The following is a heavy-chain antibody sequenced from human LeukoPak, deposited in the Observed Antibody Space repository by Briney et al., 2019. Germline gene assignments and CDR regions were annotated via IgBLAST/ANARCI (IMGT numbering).Heavy chain of an antibody. V-gene: IGHV4-34*01. Sequence: SETLSLTCAVYGGSFSGYYWSWIRQPPGKGLEWIGEINHSGSTNYNPSLKSRVTISVDTSKNQFSLKLSSVTAADTAVYYCAREPIGYCTNGVCYTFDYWGQGTLVTVSS. D-gene: IGHD2-8*01. CDR1: GGSFSGYY. CDR3: AREPIGYCTNGVCYTFDY. J-gene: IGHJ4*02. CDR2: INHSGST.